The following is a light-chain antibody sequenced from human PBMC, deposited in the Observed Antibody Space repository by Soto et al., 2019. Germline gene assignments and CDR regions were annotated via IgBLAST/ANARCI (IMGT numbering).Light chain of an antibody. V-gene: IGKV1-5*01. CDR1: QSISSW. J-gene: IGKJ1*01. CDR2: NAA. CDR3: QQYSDFST. Sequence: GDRVTLTCRASQSISSWLAWYQQKPGKAPKLLIFNAATLESGVPSRFFGSGSGTEFTLTISSLQPDDFGTYYCQQYSDFSTFGQGTKVEIK.